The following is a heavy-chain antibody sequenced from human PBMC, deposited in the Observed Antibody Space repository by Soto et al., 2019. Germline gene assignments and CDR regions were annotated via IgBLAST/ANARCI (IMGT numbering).Heavy chain of an antibody. CDR1: GFTFSDAW. Sequence: EVQLVESGGGLVKPGGSLRLPCAATGFTFSDAWMSWVRQAPRNALQWVGRIKSKTDGGTTDYAAPVKGRFTISRDDSKHTLYLQMHSLNIDDTAVYYCTTVNYYDSSGAPGGFDPWGQGTLVTVAS. CDR2: IKSKTDGGTT. V-gene: IGHV3-15*01. D-gene: IGHD3-22*01. J-gene: IGHJ5*02. CDR3: TTVNYYDSSGAPGGFDP.